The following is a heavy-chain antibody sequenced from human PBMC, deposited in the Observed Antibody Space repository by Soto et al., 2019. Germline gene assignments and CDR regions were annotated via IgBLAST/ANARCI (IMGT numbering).Heavy chain of an antibody. CDR1: GFTFSSYS. J-gene: IGHJ5*02. D-gene: IGHD3-10*01. CDR2: ISSSSSYI. CDR3: ARALRGLGNWFDP. Sequence: EVQLVESGGGLVKPGGSLRLSCAASGFTFSSYSMNWVRQAPGKGLEWVSSISSSSSYIYYADSVKGRFTISRDNAKKSLYLQMNSLRPADTAVYDCARALRGLGNWFDPWGQGTLVTVSS. V-gene: IGHV3-21*01.